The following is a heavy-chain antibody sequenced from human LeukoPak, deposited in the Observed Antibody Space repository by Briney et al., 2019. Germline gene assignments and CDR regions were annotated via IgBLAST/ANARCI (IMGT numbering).Heavy chain of an antibody. J-gene: IGHJ5*02. V-gene: IGHV4-59*01. Sequence: SETLSLTCTVSGGSISSYYWSWIRQPPGKGLEWIGYIYYSGSTNYNPPLKSRVTISVDTSKNQFSLKLSSVTAADTAVYYCARDSGTTGEVKFDPWGQGTLVTVSS. CDR2: IYYSGST. CDR1: GGSISSYY. CDR3: ARDSGTTGEVKFDP. D-gene: IGHD3-10*01.